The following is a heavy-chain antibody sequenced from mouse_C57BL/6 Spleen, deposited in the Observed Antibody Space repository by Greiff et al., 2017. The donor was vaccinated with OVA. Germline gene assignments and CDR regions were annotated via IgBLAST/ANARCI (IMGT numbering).Heavy chain of an antibody. CDR3: ARNWEFYFDY. CDR2: INPGSGGT. CDR1: GYAFTNYL. V-gene: IGHV1-54*01. D-gene: IGHD4-1*01. Sequence: QVQLQQSGAELVRPGTSVKVSCKASGYAFTNYLIEWVKQRPGQGLEWIGVINPGSGGTNYNEKFKGKATLTADKSSSTAYMQLSSLTSEDSAVYFCARNWEFYFDYWGQGTTLTVSS. J-gene: IGHJ2*01.